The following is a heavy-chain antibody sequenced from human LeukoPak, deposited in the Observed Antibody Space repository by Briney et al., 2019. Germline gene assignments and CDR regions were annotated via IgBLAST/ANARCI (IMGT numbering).Heavy chain of an antibody. D-gene: IGHD3-22*01. CDR1: GGSISSGSYY. V-gene: IGHV4-61*02. CDR2: IYTSGST. CDR3: ARVRPYYDSSGYTPYYFDY. J-gene: IGHJ4*02. Sequence: SETLSLTCTVSGGSISSGSYYWSWIRQPAGKGLEGIGRIYTSGSTNYNPSLKSRVTISVDTSKNQFSLKLSSVTAADTAVYYCARVRPYYDSSGYTPYYFDYWGQGTLVTVSS.